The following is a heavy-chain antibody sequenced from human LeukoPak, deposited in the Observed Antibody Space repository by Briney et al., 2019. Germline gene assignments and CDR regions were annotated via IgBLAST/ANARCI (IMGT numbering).Heavy chain of an antibody. V-gene: IGHV4-59*01. CDR3: ARWQGDSSNWGRTRGYGMDV. J-gene: IGHJ6*02. Sequence: SETLSLTCSVSGGSIGSYYWNWIRHPPGKGLEWMGCIHYSGYISYNPSLESRVTISADTSKDQFSLKMSSVTAADTALYYCARWQGDSSNWGRTRGYGMDVWGQGITVIVSS. D-gene: IGHD6-13*01. CDR1: GGSIGSYY. CDR2: IHYSGYI.